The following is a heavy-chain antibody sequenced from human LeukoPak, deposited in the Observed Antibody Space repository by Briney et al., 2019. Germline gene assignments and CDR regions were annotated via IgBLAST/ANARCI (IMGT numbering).Heavy chain of an antibody. CDR3: ARADRYYYYGMDV. Sequence: GGSLRLSCAASGFTFSSYAMHWVRQAPGKGLEWVAVISYDGSNKYYADSVKGRFTISRDNSKNTLYPQMNSLRAEDTAVYYCARADRYYYYGMDVWGQGTTVTVSS. D-gene: IGHD3-22*01. V-gene: IGHV3-30-3*01. CDR2: ISYDGSNK. CDR1: GFTFSSYA. J-gene: IGHJ6*02.